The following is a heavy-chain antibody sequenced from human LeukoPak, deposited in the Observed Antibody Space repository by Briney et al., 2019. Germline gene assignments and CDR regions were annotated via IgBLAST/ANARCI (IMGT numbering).Heavy chain of an antibody. D-gene: IGHD2-21*02. V-gene: IGHV1-69*13. J-gene: IGHJ4*02. CDR3: AREPLGCGGDCHFDY. CDR2: IIPIYDPV. CDR1: GGTLSSYA. Sequence: ASVKVSCXASGGTLSSYAFSWMRQAPGQGLEWMGRIIPIYDPVDYAQRFQGRVTITADESTNTVYMELNSLTFEDTAVYYCAREPLGCGGDCHFDYWGQGTLVTVSS.